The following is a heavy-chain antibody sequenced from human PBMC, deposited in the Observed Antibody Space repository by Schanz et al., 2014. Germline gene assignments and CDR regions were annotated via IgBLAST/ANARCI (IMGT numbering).Heavy chain of an antibody. CDR1: GFTFTNYA. V-gene: IGHV3-23*01. Sequence: DVQLLESGGGLVQPGGSLRLSCAASGFTFTNYAMSWVRQAPGKGLEWVSAISGGGGTTYYADSVKGRFTISRDNSKNTLYLQMNSLRAEDTAVYYCARKMKLGVYGGKGHDSLDIWGQGTMVTVSS. CDR2: ISGGGGTT. CDR3: ARKMKLGVYGGKGHDSLDI. D-gene: IGHD4-17*01. J-gene: IGHJ3*02.